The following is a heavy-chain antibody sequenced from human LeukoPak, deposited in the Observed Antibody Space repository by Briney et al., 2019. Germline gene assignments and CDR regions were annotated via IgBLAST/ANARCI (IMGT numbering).Heavy chain of an antibody. CDR2: IHNSGST. J-gene: IGHJ4*02. CDR1: GDSISSYY. D-gene: IGHD2-21*02. CDR3: ARGGDWYLY. Sequence: SETLSLTCTVSGDSISSYYWSWIRQSPGKGLEWMGYIHNSGSTNYNPSPKSRVIISIDTSKNHFSLKLNSVIAADTAVYYCARGGDWYLYWGQGALVTVSS. V-gene: IGHV4-59*01.